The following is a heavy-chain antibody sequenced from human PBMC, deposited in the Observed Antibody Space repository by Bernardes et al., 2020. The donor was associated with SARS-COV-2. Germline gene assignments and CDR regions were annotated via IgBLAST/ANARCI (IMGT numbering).Heavy chain of an antibody. Sequence: GGSLRLSCAASGFTFSSYSMNWVRQAPGKGLEWVSSISSSSSYIYYADSVKGRFTISRDNAKNSLYLQMNSLRAEDTAVYYCARDPPLLCSSTSCYFQANYGMDVWGQGTTVTVSS. J-gene: IGHJ6*02. D-gene: IGHD2-2*01. CDR1: GFTFSSYS. V-gene: IGHV3-21*01. CDR2: ISSSSSYI. CDR3: ARDPPLLCSSTSCYFQANYGMDV.